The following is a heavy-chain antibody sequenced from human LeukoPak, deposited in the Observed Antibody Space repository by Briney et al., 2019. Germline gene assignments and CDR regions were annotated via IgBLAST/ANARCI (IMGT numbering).Heavy chain of an antibody. J-gene: IGHJ6*02. V-gene: IGHV1-2*02. Sequence: ASVKVSCKASGYTVTGYYMHWVRQAPGQGLEWMGWINHNSGGTNYAQKFQGRVTMTRDTSISTAYMELSRLRSDDTAVYYCARGHCSGGSFFPYYYYGMDVWGQGTTVTVSS. CDR2: INHNSGGT. CDR3: ARGHCSGGSFFPYYYYGMDV. D-gene: IGHD2-15*01. CDR1: GYTVTGYY.